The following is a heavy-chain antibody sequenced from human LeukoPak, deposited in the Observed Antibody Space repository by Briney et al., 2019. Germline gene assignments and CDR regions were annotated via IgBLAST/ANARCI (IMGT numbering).Heavy chain of an antibody. V-gene: IGHV4-34*01. CDR3: ARQPSGSSIFWWRFDP. D-gene: IGHD2-21*01. J-gene: IGHJ5*02. CDR2: INHSGST. CDR1: GGSFSGYY. Sequence: LETLSLTCAVYGGSFSGYYWSWIRQPPGRGLEWIGEINHSGSTNYNPSLKSRVTISVDTSKNQFSLKLSSVTAADTAVYYCARQPSGSSIFWWRFDPSSQGTLVTVSS.